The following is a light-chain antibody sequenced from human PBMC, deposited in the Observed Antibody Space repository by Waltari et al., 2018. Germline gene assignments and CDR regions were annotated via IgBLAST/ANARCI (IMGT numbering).Light chain of an antibody. J-gene: IGKJ1*01. CDR2: DAS. V-gene: IGKV3-15*01. Sequence: ETVMTQSPATLFVSPGERATLSCRASQSVSRNLAWYQQKPGQAPRLLIYDASTSATGIPARFSGSGSDIEFTLTISSLQSEDSAVYYCHQYNNWRPWTFGQGTKVEIK. CDR3: HQYNNWRPWT. CDR1: QSVSRN.